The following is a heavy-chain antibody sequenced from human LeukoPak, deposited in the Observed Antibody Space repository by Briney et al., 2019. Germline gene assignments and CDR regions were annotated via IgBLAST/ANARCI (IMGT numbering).Heavy chain of an antibody. J-gene: IGHJ4*02. D-gene: IGHD3-3*01. CDR3: AKTYYDFWSGYLFFDY. Sequence: GGSLRLSCAASGFTFSSYAMSWVRQAPGKGLEWVSAISGSGGSTYSADSVKGRFTISRDNSKSTLYLQMNSLRAEDTAVFYCAKTYYDFWSGYLFFDYWGQGTLVTVSS. CDR2: ISGSGGST. CDR1: GFTFSSYA. V-gene: IGHV3-23*01.